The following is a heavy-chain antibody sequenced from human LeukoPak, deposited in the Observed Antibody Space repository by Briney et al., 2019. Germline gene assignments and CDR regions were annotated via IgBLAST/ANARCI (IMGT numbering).Heavy chain of an antibody. CDR1: GFTFSNYS. D-gene: IGHD5-12*01. V-gene: IGHV3-48*02. CDR3: ARDRGGYEFFDS. J-gene: IGHJ4*02. CDR2: ISTRSGTI. Sequence: GGSLRLSCAASGFTFSNYSMNWVRQAPGKGLEWVSYISTRSGTIYYTDSVKGRFTISRDNAKNSLYLQMNSLRDEDTAVYYCARDRGGYEFFDSWGQGNLVTVSS.